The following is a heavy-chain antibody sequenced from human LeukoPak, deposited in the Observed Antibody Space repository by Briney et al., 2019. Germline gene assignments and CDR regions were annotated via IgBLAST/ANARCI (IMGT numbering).Heavy chain of an antibody. CDR2: IYSGGST. V-gene: IGHV3-53*01. D-gene: IGHD3-3*01. J-gene: IGHJ4*02. CDR3: ARGGVARFDY. Sequence: PGGSLRLSCVASGFPFSSYWMTWVRQAPGKGLEWVSVIYSGGSTYYADSVKGRFTTSRDNSKNTLYLQMNSLRAEDTAVYYCARGGVARFDYWGQGTLVTVSS. CDR1: GFPFSSYW.